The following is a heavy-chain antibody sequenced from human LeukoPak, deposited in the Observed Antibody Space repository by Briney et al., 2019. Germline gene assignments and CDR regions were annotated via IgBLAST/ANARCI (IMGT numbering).Heavy chain of an antibody. CDR2: IYNSGST. D-gene: IGHD1-26*01. V-gene: IGHV4-30-2*01. Sequence: SETLSLTCAVSGGSISSGGYSWSWMRQPPGKGLEWIGYIYNSGSTYYNPSLKSRVTISVDRSKNQFSLKLSSVTAADTAVYYCARGGGYYFDYWGQGTLVTVSS. CDR3: ARGGGYYFDY. J-gene: IGHJ4*02. CDR1: GGSISSGGYS.